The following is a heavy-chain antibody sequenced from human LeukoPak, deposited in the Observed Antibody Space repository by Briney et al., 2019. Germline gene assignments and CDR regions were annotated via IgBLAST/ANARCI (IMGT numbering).Heavy chain of an antibody. CDR1: GFSLSTSGVG. J-gene: IGHJ5*02. Sequence: SGPTLVKPTQTLTLTCTSSGFSLSTSGVGVGWIRQPPGKALEWLALIYWDGDKRYSPSLESSLTITKDTSKNQVVLTMTNMDPVDTATYYCAHRRRSSGSGNWFDPWGQGTLVTVSS. CDR3: AHRRRSSGSGNWFDP. V-gene: IGHV2-5*02. CDR2: IYWDGDK. D-gene: IGHD3-10*01.